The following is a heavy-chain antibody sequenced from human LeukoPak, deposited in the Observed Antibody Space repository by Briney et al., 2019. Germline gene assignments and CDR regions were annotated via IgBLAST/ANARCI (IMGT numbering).Heavy chain of an antibody. CDR1: GFTFSSYW. Sequence: GGSLRLSCAASGFTFSSYWMHWVRQAPGKGLVWVSRINSDGSSTSYADSVKGRFAISRDNAKNTLYLQMNSLRAEDTAVYYCARDMGGPMIEPDYWGQGTLVTVSS. V-gene: IGHV3-74*01. CDR2: INSDGSST. D-gene: IGHD3-10*01. J-gene: IGHJ4*02. CDR3: ARDMGGPMIEPDY.